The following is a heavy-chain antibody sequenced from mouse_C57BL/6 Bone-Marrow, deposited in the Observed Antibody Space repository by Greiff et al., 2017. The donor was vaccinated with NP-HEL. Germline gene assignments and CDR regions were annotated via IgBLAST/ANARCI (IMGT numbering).Heavy chain of an antibody. J-gene: IGHJ1*03. V-gene: IGHV6-3*01. CDR3: IYYGSSYWYFDV. CDR1: GFTFSNYW. CDR2: IRLKSDNYAT. Sequence: EVKLEESGGGLVQPGGSMKLSCVASGFTFSNYWMNWVRQSPEKGLEWVAQIRLKSDNYATHYAESVKGRFTISRDDSKSSVYLQMNNLRAEDTGIYYCIYYGSSYWYFDVWGTGTTVTVSS. D-gene: IGHD1-1*01.